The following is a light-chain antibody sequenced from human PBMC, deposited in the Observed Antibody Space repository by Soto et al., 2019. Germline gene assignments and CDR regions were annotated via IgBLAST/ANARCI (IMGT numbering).Light chain of an antibody. CDR2: DAS. J-gene: IGKJ2*01. V-gene: IGKV3-15*01. Sequence: EIVMTQSPATLSVSAGERVTLSCRASQLIGYKLAWYQEKSGQAPRLLIHDASTRATGIPARFSGNGSGTDFTLTINXLQSEDFAVYSCQQYSDWPQTFGLGTKVDI. CDR3: QQYSDWPQT. CDR1: QLIGYK.